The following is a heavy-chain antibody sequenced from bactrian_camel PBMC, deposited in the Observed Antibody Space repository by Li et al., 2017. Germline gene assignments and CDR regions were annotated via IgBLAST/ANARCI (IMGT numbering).Heavy chain of an antibody. Sequence: HVQLVESGGGSVQAGESLRLPCVVSGYRYSTYCMGWFRQVPGNEREPLASIDSDGRTSVADSVKGRFTISHDNAKNMLYLDMNSLKPEDTGMYICAAEPRLRGYCDTYLPYTPWGQGTQVTVS. D-gene: IGHD2*01. CDR1: GYRYSTYC. CDR3: AAEPRLRGYCDTYLPYTP. V-gene: IGHV3S53*01. J-gene: IGHJ4*01. CDR2: IDSDGRT.